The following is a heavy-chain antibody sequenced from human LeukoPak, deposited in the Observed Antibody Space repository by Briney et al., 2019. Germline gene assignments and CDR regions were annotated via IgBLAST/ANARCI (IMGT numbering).Heavy chain of an antibody. Sequence: ASVKVSCKASGYTFTGYYMHWVRQAPGQGLEWMGWINPNSGGTNYAQKFQGRVTMTRDTSISTAYMELSRLRSDDTAVYYRARDRGYSYGYVNWFDPWGQGTLVTVSS. CDR1: GYTFTGYY. CDR3: ARDRGYSYGYVNWFDP. D-gene: IGHD5-18*01. V-gene: IGHV1-2*02. J-gene: IGHJ5*02. CDR2: INPNSGGT.